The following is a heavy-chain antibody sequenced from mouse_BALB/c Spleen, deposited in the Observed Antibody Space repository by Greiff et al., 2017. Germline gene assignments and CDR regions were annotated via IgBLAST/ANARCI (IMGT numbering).Heavy chain of an antibody. CDR2: IFPGSGNT. J-gene: IGHJ3*01. CDR3: AYGNSSWFAY. Sequence: QVQLKQSGPELVKPGASVKISCKASGYSFTSYYIHWVKQRPGQGLEWIGWIFPGSGNTKYNEKFKGKATLTADTSSSTAYMQLSSLTSEDSAVYFCAYGNSSWFAYWGQGTLVTVSA. D-gene: IGHD2-1*01. CDR1: GYSFTSYY. V-gene: IGHV1-66*01.